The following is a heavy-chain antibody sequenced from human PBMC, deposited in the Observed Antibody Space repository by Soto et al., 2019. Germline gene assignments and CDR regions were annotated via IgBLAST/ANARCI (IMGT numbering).Heavy chain of an antibody. D-gene: IGHD6-13*01. CDR3: ARDLAAAGTSWFDP. CDR2: IYYSGST. Sequence: PSETLSLTCTVSGASTSTGGYYWTWIRQHPGEGLEWIGYIYYSGSTYYNPSLKGRIIISLDTSTNQFSLKLSSVTAADTAVYYCARDLAAAGTSWFDPWGQGTLVTVSS. V-gene: IGHV4-31*03. J-gene: IGHJ5*02. CDR1: GASTSTGGYY.